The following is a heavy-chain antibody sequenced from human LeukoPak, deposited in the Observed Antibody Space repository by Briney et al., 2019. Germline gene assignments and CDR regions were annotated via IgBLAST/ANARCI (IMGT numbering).Heavy chain of an antibody. Sequence: GESLKISCQGSGYSFSTYWIGWVRQLPGEGLEWMGVIYPDDSDTRYSPPLQGQVTISADRSIRTAYLQWTSLKASDTAMYYCARQRGSSGTINWLDPWGQGTLVTVSS. CDR2: IYPDDSDT. V-gene: IGHV5-51*01. CDR3: ARQRGSSGTINWLDP. D-gene: IGHD3-10*01. CDR1: GYSFSTYW. J-gene: IGHJ5*02.